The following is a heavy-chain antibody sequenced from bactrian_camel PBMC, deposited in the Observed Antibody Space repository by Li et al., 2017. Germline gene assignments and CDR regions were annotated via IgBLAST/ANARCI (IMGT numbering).Heavy chain of an antibody. CDR2: IDSDDDI. CDR1: GFYYDAYC. D-gene: IGHD5*01. CDR3: VKDDWGWSFGS. Sequence: HVQLVESGRGSVQAGGSLRLSCEFSGFYYDAYCMAWFRQAPGKEREGVASIDSDDDISYADSVKGRFTISRDNAKNSVYLQMNSLKPEDTAVYYCVKDDWGWSFGSWGQGTQVTVS. J-gene: IGHJ6*01. V-gene: IGHV3S26*01.